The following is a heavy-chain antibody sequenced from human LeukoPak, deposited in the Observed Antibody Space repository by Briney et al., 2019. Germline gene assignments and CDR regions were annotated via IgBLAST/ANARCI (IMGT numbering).Heavy chain of an antibody. D-gene: IGHD5-18*01. Sequence: GGSLRLSCAASGFTFSSYGMHWVRQAPGKGLEWVAVIWYDGSNKYYADSVKGRFTISRDNSKNTLYLQMNSLRAEDTAVYYCARAIGYSYGFDYWGQGTLVTVSS. CDR2: IWYDGSNK. CDR1: GFTFSSYG. CDR3: ARAIGYSYGFDY. V-gene: IGHV3-33*01. J-gene: IGHJ4*02.